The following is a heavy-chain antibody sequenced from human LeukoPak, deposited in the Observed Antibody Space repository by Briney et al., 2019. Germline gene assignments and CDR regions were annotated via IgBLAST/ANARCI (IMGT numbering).Heavy chain of an antibody. CDR3: AKHITVIADAFDI. CDR1: GFTFDTYV. V-gene: IGHV3-23*01. Sequence: GGSLRLSCAASGFTFDTYVMSWVRQAPGKGLEWVAAISGRGGSTYYADSVKGRFTISRENSKNTLYLQMNSLRAEDTAVYYCAKHITVIADAFDIWGQGTMVTVSS. CDR2: ISGRGGST. D-gene: IGHD3-22*01. J-gene: IGHJ3*02.